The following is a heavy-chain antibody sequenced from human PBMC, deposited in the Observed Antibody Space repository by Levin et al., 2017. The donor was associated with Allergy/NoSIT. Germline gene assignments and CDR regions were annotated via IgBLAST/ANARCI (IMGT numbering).Heavy chain of an antibody. Sequence: GESLKISCAASGFTFSSYSMNWVRQAPGKGLEWVSSISSSSSYIYYADSVKGRFTISRDNAKNSLYLQMNSLRAEDTAVYYCASRTYYYGSGFDYWGQGTLVTVSS. J-gene: IGHJ4*02. CDR2: ISSSSSYI. V-gene: IGHV3-21*01. CDR1: GFTFSSYS. D-gene: IGHD3-10*01. CDR3: ASRTYYYGSGFDY.